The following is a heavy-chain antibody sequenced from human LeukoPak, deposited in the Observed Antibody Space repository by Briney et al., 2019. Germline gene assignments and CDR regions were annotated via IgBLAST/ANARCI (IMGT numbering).Heavy chain of an antibody. J-gene: IGHJ4*02. D-gene: IGHD3-10*01. V-gene: IGHV1-2*02. CDR3: ARVGGRFITMVRLYYFAY. Sequence: ASVKVSCKASGYTFTGYYMHWVRQAPGQGLEWMGWINPNSGGTNYAQKFQGRVTMTRDTSISTAYMELSRLRSEDTAVYYCARVGGRFITMVRLYYFAYWGQGTLVTVSS. CDR2: INPNSGGT. CDR1: GYTFTGYY.